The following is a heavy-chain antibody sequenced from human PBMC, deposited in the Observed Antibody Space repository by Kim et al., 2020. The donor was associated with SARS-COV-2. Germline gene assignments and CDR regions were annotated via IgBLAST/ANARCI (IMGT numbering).Heavy chain of an antibody. CDR2: IYSGGST. CDR1: GFTVSSNY. V-gene: IGHV3-66*02. J-gene: IGHJ4*02. D-gene: IGHD3-22*01. Sequence: GGSLRLSCAASGFTVSSNYMSWVRQAPGKGLEWVSVIYSGGSTYYSDSLKGRFTTSSDNSKNTLYLQMNSLRAEDAAVYYCAGVRFFYDSSGYQNDYWGQGPLVTVSS. CDR3: AGVRFFYDSSGYQNDY.